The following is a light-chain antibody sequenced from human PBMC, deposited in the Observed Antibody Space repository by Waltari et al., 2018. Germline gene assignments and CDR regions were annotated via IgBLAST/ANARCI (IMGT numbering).Light chain of an antibody. CDR3: QQRSNWPPGGT. CDR1: PRVSSY. V-gene: IGKV3-11*01. CDR2: DAS. Sequence: EIVLTQSPATLSLSPGERATLSCRASPRVSSYLAWYQQKPGQAPRLLIYDASNRATGIPARVSGSGSGTDFTLTISSLEPEDFAVYYCQQRSNWPPGGTFGQGTKVEIK. J-gene: IGKJ1*01.